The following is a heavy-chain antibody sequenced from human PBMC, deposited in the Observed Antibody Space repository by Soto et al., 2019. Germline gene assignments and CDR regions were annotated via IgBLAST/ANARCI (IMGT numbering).Heavy chain of an antibody. D-gene: IGHD4-17*01. CDR1: GGSISSYY. J-gene: IGHJ4*02. CDR3: ARGRVTTVTHYFDY. V-gene: IGHV4-59*01. Sequence: SETLSLTCTVSGGSISSYYWSWIRQPPGKGLEWIGYIYYSGSTNYNPSLKSRVTISVDTSKNQFSLKLSSVTASDTAVYYCARGRVTTVTHYFDYWGQGTLVTVS. CDR2: IYYSGST.